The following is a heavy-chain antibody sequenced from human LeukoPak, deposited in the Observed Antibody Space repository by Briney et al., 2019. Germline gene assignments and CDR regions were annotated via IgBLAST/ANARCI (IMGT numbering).Heavy chain of an antibody. CDR3: AANFLPPVGATGY. Sequence: PSETLSLTCAVYGGSFSGYYWSWIRQPPGKGLEWIGEINHSGSTNYNPSLKSRVTISVDTSKNQFSLKLSSVTAADTAVYYCAANFLPPVGATGYWGREPWSPSPQ. J-gene: IGHJ4*02. CDR1: GGSFSGYY. V-gene: IGHV4-34*01. D-gene: IGHD1-26*01. CDR2: INHSGST.